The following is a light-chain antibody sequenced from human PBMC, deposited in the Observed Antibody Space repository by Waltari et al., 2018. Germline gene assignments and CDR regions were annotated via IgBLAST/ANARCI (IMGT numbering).Light chain of an antibody. J-gene: IGLJ1*01. V-gene: IGLV2-23*01. CDR1: SSDVGNYNL. CDR3: CSYAGGNTYV. CDR2: EGS. Sequence: QSALTQPASVSGSPGQSITISCTGTSSDVGNYNLVSWYQQHPGKAPKLMIYEGSKGPSGVSNRVSCLKSGNTASLTISGLQADDEADYYCCSYAGGNTYVFGSGTKVTVL.